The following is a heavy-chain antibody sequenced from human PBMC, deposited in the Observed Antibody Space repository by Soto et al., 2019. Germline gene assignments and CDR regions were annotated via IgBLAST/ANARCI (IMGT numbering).Heavy chain of an antibody. CDR2: IYHSGST. Sequence: SETLSLTCAVSGGSISSGGYSWSWIRQPPGKGLEWIGYIYHSGSTYYNPSLKSRVTISVDRSKNQFSLKLSSVTAADTAVYNCVRGQVVAAQHWGQGTLVTVSS. D-gene: IGHD2-15*01. CDR3: VRGQVVAAQH. J-gene: IGHJ4*02. V-gene: IGHV4-30-2*01. CDR1: GGSISSGGYS.